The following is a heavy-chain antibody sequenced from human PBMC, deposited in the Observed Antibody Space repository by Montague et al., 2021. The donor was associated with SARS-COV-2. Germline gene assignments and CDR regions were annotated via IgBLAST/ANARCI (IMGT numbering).Heavy chain of an antibody. CDR3: ARTTTRMLYPENAFDI. D-gene: IGHD2-15*01. CDR2: TYYRSKWYH. Sequence: CATSGDSVSSNTATWNWIRQSPSRGLEWLGRTYYRSKWYHDYAIFLKSRITINPDTSKNQFSLQLSSVAPEDTAVFYCARTTTRMLYPENAFDIWGQGTMVTVSS. CDR1: GDSVSSNTAT. V-gene: IGHV6-1*01. J-gene: IGHJ3*02.